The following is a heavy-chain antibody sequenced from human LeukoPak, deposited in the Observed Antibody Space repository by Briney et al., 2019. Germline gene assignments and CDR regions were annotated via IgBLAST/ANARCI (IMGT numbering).Heavy chain of an antibody. CDR3: TTVGEVAGTYLC. D-gene: IGHD6-19*01. J-gene: IGHJ4*02. CDR1: GYTFTSYG. V-gene: IGHV1-18*01. CDR2: ISAYNGNT. Sequence: ASVKVSCKASGYTFTSYGISWVRQAPGQGLEWMGWISAYNGNTNYAQKLQGRVTMTTDTSTSTAYMELRSLRSDDTAVYYCTTVGEVAGTYLCWGQGTLVTVSS.